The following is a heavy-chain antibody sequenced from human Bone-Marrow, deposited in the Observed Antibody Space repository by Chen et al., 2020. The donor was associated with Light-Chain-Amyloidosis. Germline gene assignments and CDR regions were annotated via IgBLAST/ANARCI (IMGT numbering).Heavy chain of an antibody. Sequence: QVTVKESGPALVKPTQTLTLTCTFSGFSLSSNGMRLNWIRQPPGKALEWLARIDWDGDKYYTPSLETRLTISKGPSKNQVVLTMTNMDPVDTATYYCARMSFFETSDALDVWGQGTMITVSS. V-gene: IGHV2-70*04. D-gene: IGHD3-9*01. CDR2: IDWDGDK. CDR3: ARMSFFETSDALDV. CDR1: GFSLSSNGMR. J-gene: IGHJ3*01.